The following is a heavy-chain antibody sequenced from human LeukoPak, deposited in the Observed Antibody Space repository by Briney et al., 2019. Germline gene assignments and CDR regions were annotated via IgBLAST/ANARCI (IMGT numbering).Heavy chain of an antibody. CDR2: IGTAGDT. Sequence: PGGSLRLSCAASGFTFSSYDMHWVRQATGKGLEWVSAIGTAGDTYYPGSVKGRFTTSRENAKNSLYLQMNSLRAGDTAVYYCARGLYSGSYYYYYGMDVWGQGTTVTVSS. CDR1: GFTFSSYD. D-gene: IGHD1-26*01. J-gene: IGHJ6*02. V-gene: IGHV3-13*04. CDR3: ARGLYSGSYYYYYGMDV.